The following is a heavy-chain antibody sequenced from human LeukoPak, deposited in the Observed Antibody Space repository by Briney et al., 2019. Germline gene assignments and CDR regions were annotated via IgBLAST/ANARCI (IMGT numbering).Heavy chain of an antibody. CDR3: AKDPKGSPHYYMDV. Sequence: GGSLRLSCAASGFTFSSYGMHWVRQAPGKGLEWVAFIRYDGSNKYYADSVKGRFTISRDNSRNTLYLQMNSLRAEDTAVYYCAKDPKGSPHYYMDVWGKGTTVTVSS. CDR1: GFTFSSYG. D-gene: IGHD1-26*01. V-gene: IGHV3-30*02. J-gene: IGHJ6*03. CDR2: IRYDGSNK.